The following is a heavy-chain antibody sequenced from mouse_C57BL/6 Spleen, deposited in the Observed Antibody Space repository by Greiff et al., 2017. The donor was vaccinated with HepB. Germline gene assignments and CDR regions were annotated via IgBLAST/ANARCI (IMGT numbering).Heavy chain of an antibody. Sequence: VQLQQSGAELVKPGASVKISCKASGYAFSSYWMNWVKQRPGKGLEWIGQIYPGDGDTNYNGKFKGKATLTADKSSSTAYMQLSSLTSEDSAVYFCARFITTAAYYFDYWGQGTTLTVSS. D-gene: IGHD1-1*01. J-gene: IGHJ2*01. CDR1: GYAFSSYW. CDR3: ARFITTAAYYFDY. V-gene: IGHV1-80*01. CDR2: IYPGDGDT.